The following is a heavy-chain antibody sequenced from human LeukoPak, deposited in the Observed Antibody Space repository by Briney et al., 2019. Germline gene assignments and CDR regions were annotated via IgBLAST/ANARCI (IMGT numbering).Heavy chain of an antibody. J-gene: IGHJ4*02. CDR3: AILRGRVTPGDY. CDR2: ISASGGST. V-gene: IGHV3-23*01. D-gene: IGHD3-10*01. CDR1: GFTFSSYA. Sequence: GGSLRLSCAAAGFTFSSYAMSWVRQAPGKGLEWVSAISASGGSTYYADSVKGRFTISRDNSKNTLSLLLNSLRAEDTALYYCAILRGRVTPGDYWGQGTLVTVSS.